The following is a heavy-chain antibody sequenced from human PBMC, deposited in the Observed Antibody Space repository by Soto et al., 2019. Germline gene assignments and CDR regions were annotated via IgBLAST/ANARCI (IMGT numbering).Heavy chain of an antibody. J-gene: IGHJ6*02. V-gene: IGHV1-69*02. Sequence: QVQLVQSGAEVRKPGSSVEVSCMASGSTFSSYTVNWVRQAPGQGLEWIGRIIPVLGVTHYARRFQGRVTLTEDRSRKTAYMELTSLTSEDTAVYYCARRRYCGVDCSNKFYYGMDVWGQGTTVTVSS. CDR1: GSTFSSYT. D-gene: IGHD2-21*02. CDR2: IIPVLGVT. CDR3: ARRRYCGVDCSNKFYYGMDV.